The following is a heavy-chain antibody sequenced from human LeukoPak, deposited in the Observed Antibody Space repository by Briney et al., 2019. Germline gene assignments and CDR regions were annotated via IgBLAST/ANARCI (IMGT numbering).Heavy chain of an antibody. D-gene: IGHD6-13*01. CDR1: GGSFSGYY. CDR3: AGASNFPGRQLAPGDAFDI. CDR2: INHSGST. J-gene: IGHJ3*02. Sequence: PSETLSLTCAVYGGSFSGYYWSWIRQPPGKGLEWIGEINHSGSTNYNPSLKSRVTISVDTSKNQFSLKLSSVTAADTAVYYCAGASNFPGRQLAPGDAFDIWGQGTMVTVSS. V-gene: IGHV4-34*01.